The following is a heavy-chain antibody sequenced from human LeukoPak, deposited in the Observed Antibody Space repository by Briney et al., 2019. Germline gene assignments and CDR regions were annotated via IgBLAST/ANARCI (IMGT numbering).Heavy chain of an antibody. CDR1: GGSMSSYY. Sequence: SETLSLTCTVSGGSMSSYYWSWIRQPAGKGLEWIGRISSSGDTNYNPSLKSRVTISVDTSKNQFSLKLSSVTAADTAVYYCARDPYSYGTFDYWGQGTLVTVSS. V-gene: IGHV4-4*07. CDR2: ISSSGDT. CDR3: ARDPYSYGTFDY. D-gene: IGHD5-18*01. J-gene: IGHJ4*02.